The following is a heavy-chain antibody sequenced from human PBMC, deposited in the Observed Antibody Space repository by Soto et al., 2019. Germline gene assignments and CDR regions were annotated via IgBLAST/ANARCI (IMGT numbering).Heavy chain of an antibody. J-gene: IGHJ6*03. V-gene: IGHV3-7*01. CDR3: ARYGPRIFEVVIRYDYYYYYVDV. CDR2: IKQDGSEK. D-gene: IGHD3-3*01. CDR1: GFTFSSYW. Sequence: GSLRLSCAASGFTFSSYWMSWVRQAPGKGLEWVANIKQDGSEKYYVDSVKGRFTISRDNAKNTLYLQINSLRAEDTAVYFCARYGPRIFEVVIRYDYYYYYVDVWGKGTTVTVSS.